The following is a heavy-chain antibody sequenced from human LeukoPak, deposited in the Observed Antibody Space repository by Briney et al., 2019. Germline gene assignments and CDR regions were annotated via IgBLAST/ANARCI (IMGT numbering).Heavy chain of an antibody. J-gene: IGHJ3*01. Sequence: ASVKVSCKASGYTFSNYYMHWVRQAPGQGLEWMGIINPGGGSTTYAQKFQGRVTMTRDTSTSTVYMELSSLRSEDTAVYYCATTTVVTPGPDDVFDVRGPGTMVTVSS. V-gene: IGHV1-46*01. CDR3: ATTTVVTPGPDDVFDV. D-gene: IGHD4-23*01. CDR2: INPGGGST. CDR1: GYTFSNYY.